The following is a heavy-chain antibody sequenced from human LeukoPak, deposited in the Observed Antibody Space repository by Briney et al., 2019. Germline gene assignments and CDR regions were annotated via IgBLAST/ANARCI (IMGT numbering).Heavy chain of an antibody. J-gene: IGHJ4*02. D-gene: IGHD3-22*01. Sequence: GGSLRLPCAASGFTFSDYYMSWIRQAPGEGLEWVSYISSSSSYTNYADSVKGRFTISRDNAKNSLYLQMNSLRAEDTALYYCAREVSEGFDFWGQGTLVTVSS. V-gene: IGHV3-11*06. CDR1: GFTFSDYY. CDR3: AREVSEGFDF. CDR2: ISSSSSYT.